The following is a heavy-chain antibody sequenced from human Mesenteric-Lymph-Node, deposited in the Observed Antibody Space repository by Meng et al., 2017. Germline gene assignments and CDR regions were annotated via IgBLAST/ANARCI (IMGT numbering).Heavy chain of an antibody. CDR2: ISSSGNTI. V-gene: IGHV3-48*03. CDR1: GFSFSSYE. D-gene: IGHD3-10*01. CDR3: AKDVVYYYGSGSRGSFDY. Sequence: GESLKISCAASGFSFSSYEMNWVRQAPGKGLEWVSYISSSGNTIYYADSVKGRFTISRDNAKNSLYLQMNSLRAEDTAVYYCAKDVVYYYGSGSRGSFDYWGQGTLVTVSS. J-gene: IGHJ4*02.